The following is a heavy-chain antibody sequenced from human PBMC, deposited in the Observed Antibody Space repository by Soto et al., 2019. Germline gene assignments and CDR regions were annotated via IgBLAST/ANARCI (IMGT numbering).Heavy chain of an antibody. J-gene: IGHJ6*02. CDR3: ARSEEDSDYYYYGMDV. Sequence: SQTLSLTCVCSGDTVSSNSVAWNWVRQSPSRGLEWLGRTYYRSRWYSDYAVSVRSRIDINADTSKNQVSLQLNSVTPEDTAVYSCARSEEDSDYYYYGMDVWGQGTTVTVSS. D-gene: IGHD2-15*01. CDR2: TYYRSRWYS. CDR1: GDTVSSNSVA. V-gene: IGHV6-1*01.